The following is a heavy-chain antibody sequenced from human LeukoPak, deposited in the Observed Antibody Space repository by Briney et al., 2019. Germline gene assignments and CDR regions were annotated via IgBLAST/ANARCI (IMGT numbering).Heavy chain of an antibody. V-gene: IGHV1-69*13. J-gene: IGHJ6*02. CDR1: GGTFSSNA. D-gene: IGHD2-8*01. CDR3: ATVYAAHYYYYYGMDV. CDR2: IIPIFGTA. Sequence: SVKVSCKASGGTFSSNAISWVRQAPGQWLEWMGWIIPIFGTANYAQKFHGRVTITADESTSTAYMELSSLRSEDTAVYYCATVYAAHYYYYYGMDVWGQGTTVTVSS.